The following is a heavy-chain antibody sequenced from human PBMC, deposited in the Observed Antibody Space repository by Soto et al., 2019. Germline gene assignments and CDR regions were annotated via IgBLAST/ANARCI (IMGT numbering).Heavy chain of an antibody. Sequence: EASVKVSCKASGYTFTSYGISWVRQAPGQGLEWMGWISAYNGNTNYAQKLQGRVTMTTDTSTSTAYMELRSLRSDDTAVYYCARRDIVATDWHAFDIWGQGTMVTVSS. CDR1: GYTFTSYG. CDR3: ARRDIVATDWHAFDI. V-gene: IGHV1-18*01. CDR2: ISAYNGNT. J-gene: IGHJ3*02. D-gene: IGHD5-12*01.